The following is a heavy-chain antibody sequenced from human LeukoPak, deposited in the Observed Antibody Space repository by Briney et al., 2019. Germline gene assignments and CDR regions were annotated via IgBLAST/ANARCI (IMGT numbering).Heavy chain of an antibody. CDR2: IYSGGST. Sequence: SGGSLRLSCAVSGFTVSSNYMSWVRQAPGKGLEWVSVIYSGGSTYYADSVKGRFTISRDNSKNTLYLQMNSLRAEDTAVYYCARADYDILTGYFNAFDIWGQGTMVTVSS. J-gene: IGHJ3*02. D-gene: IGHD3-9*01. V-gene: IGHV3-66*01. CDR3: ARADYDILTGYFNAFDI. CDR1: GFTVSSNY.